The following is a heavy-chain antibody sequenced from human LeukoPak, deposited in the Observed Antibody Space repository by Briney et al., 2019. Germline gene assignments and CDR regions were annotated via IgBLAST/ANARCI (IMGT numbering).Heavy chain of an antibody. CDR1: GYTFTGYY. Sequence: ASVKVSCKASGYTFTGYYMHWVRQAPGQGREWMGRINPNSGGTNYAQKFQGRVTMTRDTSISTAYMELSRLRSDDTAVYYCARVWAGYSSSWYDFWGQGTLVTVSS. J-gene: IGHJ4*02. V-gene: IGHV1-2*06. CDR3: ARVWAGYSSSWYDF. D-gene: IGHD6-13*01. CDR2: INPNSGGT.